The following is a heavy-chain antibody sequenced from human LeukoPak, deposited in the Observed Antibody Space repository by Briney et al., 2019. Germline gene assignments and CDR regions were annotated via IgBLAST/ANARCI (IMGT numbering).Heavy chain of an antibody. V-gene: IGHV4-59*01. CDR2: IYYSGST. CDR1: GGTISSYY. CDR3: ALNYYGSGGTFDY. D-gene: IGHD3-10*01. Sequence: SETLSLTCTVSGGTISSYYWSWIRQPPGKGLEWIGYIYYSGSTNYNPSLKSRVTMSVDTSKNQFSLKLSSVTATDTAVYYCALNYYGSGGTFDYWGQGTLVTVSS. J-gene: IGHJ4*02.